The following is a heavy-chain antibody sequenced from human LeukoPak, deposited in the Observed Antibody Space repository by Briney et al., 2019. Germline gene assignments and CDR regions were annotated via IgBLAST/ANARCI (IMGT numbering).Heavy chain of an antibody. V-gene: IGHV3-30-3*01. Sequence: GGSLRLSCAASGFTFSEYAMHWVRQAPGKGLEWVAVISYDGRQQYYGDSVKGRFTISRDNPKNTLYLQMNSLRDDDTAVYYCARVFLERLTSGYFDNWGQGTLVTVSP. CDR1: GFTFSEYA. CDR2: ISYDGRQQ. J-gene: IGHJ4*02. CDR3: ARVFLERLTSGYFDN. D-gene: IGHD3-3*01.